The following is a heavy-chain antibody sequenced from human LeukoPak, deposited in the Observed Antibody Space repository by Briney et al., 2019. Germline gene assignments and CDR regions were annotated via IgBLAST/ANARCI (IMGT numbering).Heavy chain of an antibody. J-gene: IGHJ6*02. Sequence: ASVTVSCKASGYTFTGYYMHWVRQAPGQGLEWMGRINPNSGGTNYAQKFQGRVTMTRDTSISTAYMELSRLRSDDTAVYYCAREGYDFWSGYPHYYGMDVWGQGTTVTVSS. CDR1: GYTFTGYY. D-gene: IGHD3-3*01. CDR2: INPNSGGT. CDR3: AREGYDFWSGYPHYYGMDV. V-gene: IGHV1-2*06.